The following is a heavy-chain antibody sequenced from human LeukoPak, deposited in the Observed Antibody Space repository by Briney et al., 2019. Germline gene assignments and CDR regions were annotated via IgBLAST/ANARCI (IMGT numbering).Heavy chain of an antibody. CDR2: INHSGST. CDR3: ADYRFWSGYH. V-gene: IGHV4-34*01. CDR1: GGSFSGYY. Sequence: SETLSLTCAVYGGSFSGYYWSWIRQPPGKGLEWIGEINHSGSTNYNPSLKSRVTISVDTSKNQFSLKLSSVTAADTAVYYCADYRFWSGYHWGQGTLVTVSS. J-gene: IGHJ5*02. D-gene: IGHD3-3*02.